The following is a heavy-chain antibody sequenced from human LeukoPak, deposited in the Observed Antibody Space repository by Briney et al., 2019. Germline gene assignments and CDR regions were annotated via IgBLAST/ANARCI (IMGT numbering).Heavy chain of an antibody. V-gene: IGHV4-59*01. CDR2: IYYTGRI. CDR1: GGSISSYY. D-gene: IGHD3-3*01. J-gene: IGHJ5*02. Sequence: SETLSLTCTVSGGSISSYYWSWIRQPPGKGLEWIGHIYYTGRIYYNPSVMSRLTISVDRSKNQFSLKLTSVTAADTAVYYCARALDNYYDFSHFDPWGQGTPVTVS. CDR3: ARALDNYYDFSHFDP.